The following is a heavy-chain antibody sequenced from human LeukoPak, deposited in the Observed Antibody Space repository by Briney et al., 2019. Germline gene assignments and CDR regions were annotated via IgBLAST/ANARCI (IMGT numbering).Heavy chain of an antibody. CDR1: GGSFSGYY. CDR2: IYYSGST. V-gene: IGHV4-34*01. CDR3: ARVLWYPDY. D-gene: IGHD2-21*01. Sequence: PSETLSLTCAVYGGSFSGYYWSWIRQPPGKGLEWIGSIYYSGSTYYNPSLKSRVTISVDTSKNQFSLKLSSVTAADTAVYYCARVLWYPDYWGQGTLVTVSS. J-gene: IGHJ4*02.